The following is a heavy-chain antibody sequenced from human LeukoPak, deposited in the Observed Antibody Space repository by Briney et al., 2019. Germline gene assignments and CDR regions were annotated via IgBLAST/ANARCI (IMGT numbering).Heavy chain of an antibody. V-gene: IGHV3-21*01. CDR2: ISSSSTYI. CDR3: ARVGTMVRGVISDAFDI. D-gene: IGHD3-10*01. CDR1: GFTFSSYS. J-gene: IGHJ3*02. Sequence: GGSLRLSCAASGFTFSSYSMNWVRQAPGKGLEWVSSISSSSTYISYADSVKGRFTISRDNAKNSLYLQMNSLRAEDTAVYYCARVGTMVRGVISDAFDIWGQGTMVTVSS.